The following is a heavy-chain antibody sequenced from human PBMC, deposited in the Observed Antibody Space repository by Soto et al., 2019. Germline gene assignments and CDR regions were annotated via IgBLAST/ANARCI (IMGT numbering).Heavy chain of an antibody. V-gene: IGHV4-38-2*02. CDR1: GYSISSGYY. Sequence: ETLSLTCAVSGYSISSGYYWGWIRQPPGKGLEWIGGIYHSGSTYYNPSLKSRVTISVDTSKNQFSLKLSSVTAADTAVYYCARDLSGSYIDYWGQGTLVTVSS. CDR3: ARDLSGSYIDY. D-gene: IGHD3-10*01. J-gene: IGHJ4*02. CDR2: IYHSGST.